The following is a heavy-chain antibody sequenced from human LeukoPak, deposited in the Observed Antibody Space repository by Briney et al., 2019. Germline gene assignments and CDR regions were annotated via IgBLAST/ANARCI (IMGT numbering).Heavy chain of an antibody. D-gene: IGHD3-22*01. CDR3: ARAEYYYDSSGTNDAFDI. Sequence: GASVKVSCKASGYTFTSYGISWVRQAPGQGLEWMGWISAYNGNTNYAQKLQGRVTMTTDTSTSTAYMELSSLRSEDTAVYYCARAEYYYDSSGTNDAFDIWGQGTMVTVSS. CDR2: ISAYNGNT. CDR1: GYTFTSYG. J-gene: IGHJ3*02. V-gene: IGHV1-18*01.